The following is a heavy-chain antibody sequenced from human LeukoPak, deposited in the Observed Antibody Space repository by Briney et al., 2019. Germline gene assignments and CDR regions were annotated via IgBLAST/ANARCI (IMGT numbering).Heavy chain of an antibody. V-gene: IGHV3-64D*09. D-gene: IGHD6-6*01. CDR1: GFTFSTYA. CDR3: VRGSSIIASRAYFDY. CDR2: LSRNGGST. Sequence: PGGSLRLSCSASGFTFSTYAMHWVRQAPGKGLEYVSALSRNGGSTYYADSVKGRFTISRDNSKNTLYLQMSSLRAEDTAVYYCVRGSSIIASRAYFDYWGQGTLVTVSS. J-gene: IGHJ4*02.